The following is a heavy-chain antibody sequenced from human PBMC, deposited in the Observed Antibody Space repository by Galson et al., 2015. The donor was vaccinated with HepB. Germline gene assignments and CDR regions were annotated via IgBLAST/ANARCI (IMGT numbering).Heavy chain of an antibody. J-gene: IGHJ4*02. CDR1: GFTFSSYG. D-gene: IGHD2-15*01. CDR3: AKGVAAHDY. Sequence: SLRLSCAASGFTFSSYGVHWVRQAPGKGLEWVAVISYDGSNKYYADSVRGRFTISRDNSKNTLYLQMNSLRAEDTAVYYCAKGVAAHDYWGQGTLVTVSS. CDR2: ISYDGSNK. V-gene: IGHV3-30*18.